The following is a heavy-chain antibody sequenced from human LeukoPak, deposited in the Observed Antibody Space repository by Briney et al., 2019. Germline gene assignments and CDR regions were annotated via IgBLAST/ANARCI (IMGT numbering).Heavy chain of an antibody. CDR3: ARGRDYIHSSGPGEDSFDI. CDR1: GFTFSSYW. J-gene: IGHJ3*02. D-gene: IGHD3-10*01. V-gene: IGHV3-7*01. Sequence: GGSLRLSCAASGFTFSSYWINWVRQAPGKGLEWVANIKQDGSEKYYEDSLKGRLTISRDNAKNSVYLQMNSLRAEDTAIYYCARGRDYIHSSGPGEDSFDIWGQGTVVTVSS. CDR2: IKQDGSEK.